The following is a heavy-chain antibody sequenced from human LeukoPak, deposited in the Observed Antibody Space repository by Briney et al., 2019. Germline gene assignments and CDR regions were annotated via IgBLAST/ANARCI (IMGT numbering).Heavy chain of an antibody. CDR2: INSDGRST. V-gene: IGHV3-74*01. CDR1: GFTFSSYW. D-gene: IGHD1-1*01. Sequence: PGGPLRLSCAASGFTFSSYWMHWVGQAPGKGLVGVSRINSDGRSTGYADSVKGRFTISRANAKNTLSLQMHGLRAEATAVYSCAREIGAGNDAFDIWGQGTMVTVSS. CDR3: AREIGAGNDAFDI. J-gene: IGHJ3*02.